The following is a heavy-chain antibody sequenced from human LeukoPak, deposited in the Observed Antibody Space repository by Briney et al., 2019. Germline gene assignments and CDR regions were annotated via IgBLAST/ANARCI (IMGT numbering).Heavy chain of an antibody. D-gene: IGHD3-3*01. CDR2: MNPNSGNT. Sequence: ASVKVSCKASGYTFTSYDINWVRQATGQGLEWMGWMNPNSGNTGYAQKFQGRVTMTRNTSISTAYMELSSLRYEDTAVYYCARCVGDFWSGYYLWYYYYYMDVWGKGTTVTVSS. V-gene: IGHV1-8*01. CDR1: GYTFTSYD. J-gene: IGHJ6*03. CDR3: ARCVGDFWSGYYLWYYYYYMDV.